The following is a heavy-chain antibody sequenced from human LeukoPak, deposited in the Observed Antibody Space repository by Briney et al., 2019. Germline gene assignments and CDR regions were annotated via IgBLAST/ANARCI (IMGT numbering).Heavy chain of an antibody. CDR2: IFPGDSDT. V-gene: IGHV5-51*01. CDR3: ATYFAGAEAFDL. Sequence: GESLKISFKASGNSITTYWIGWVRPKPGKGVEWMGPIFPGDSDTKYSPPFQGQVTISADKSISTAYLQWSSLKASDTAMYYCATYFAGAEAFDLWGQGTMVTVSS. J-gene: IGHJ3*01. D-gene: IGHD3-16*01. CDR1: GNSITTYW.